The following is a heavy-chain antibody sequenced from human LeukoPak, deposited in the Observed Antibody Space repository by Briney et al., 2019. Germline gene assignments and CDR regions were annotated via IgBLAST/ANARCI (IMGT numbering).Heavy chain of an antibody. D-gene: IGHD2-2*02. Sequence: SETLSLTCTVSGGSISSYYWSWIRQPPGKGLEWIGYIYYSGSTNYNPSLKSRVTISVDTSKNHFSLNLSSVTAADTAVYYCAREGGGRYCSSTSCYSHPAFDIWGQGTMVTVSS. CDR3: AREGGGRYCSSTSCYSHPAFDI. V-gene: IGHV4-59*01. CDR1: GGSISSYY. CDR2: IYYSGST. J-gene: IGHJ3*02.